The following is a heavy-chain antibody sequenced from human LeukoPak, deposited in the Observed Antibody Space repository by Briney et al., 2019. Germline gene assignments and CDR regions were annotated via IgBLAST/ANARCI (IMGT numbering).Heavy chain of an antibody. D-gene: IGHD6-13*01. CDR3: AKARRSRYSSSWSLDY. Sequence: GGSLRLSCAASGFTFSSYAMSWVRQAPGKGLEWVSAISGSGGSTYYADSVKGRFTISRDNSKNTLYLQMNSLRAEDTAVYYCAKARRSRYSSSWSLDYWGQGTLVTVSS. CDR2: ISGSGGST. J-gene: IGHJ4*02. CDR1: GFTFSSYA. V-gene: IGHV3-23*01.